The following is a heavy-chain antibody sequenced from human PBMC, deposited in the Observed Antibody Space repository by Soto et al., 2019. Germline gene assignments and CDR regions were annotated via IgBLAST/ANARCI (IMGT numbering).Heavy chain of an antibody. J-gene: IGHJ4*02. CDR2: ISSSSKYI. D-gene: IGHD1-26*01. V-gene: IGHV3-21*01. Sequence: GGSLRLSCIGSGFTFSSYAMNWVRQAPGKGLKWVTSISSSSKYIYYTDSVKGRFTISRDNAKNSLYLQMNGLRAEDTALYYCARDPDAEYSGNYHTPRSLDSWGQGTQVTVSS. CDR1: GFTFSSYA. CDR3: ARDPDAEYSGNYHTPRSLDS.